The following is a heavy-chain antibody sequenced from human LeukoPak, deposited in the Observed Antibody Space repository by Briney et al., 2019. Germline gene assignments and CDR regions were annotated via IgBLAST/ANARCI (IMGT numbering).Heavy chain of an antibody. CDR1: GFTFSDYY. CDR2: ISGSGSDI. Sequence: GGSLRLSCAASGFTFSDYYMSWIRQAPGKGLESLSYISGSGSDISYADSVNGRFTVSRDNAKKSLYLQMNSLRPEDTAMYYCSRGPRRLDYWGQGTLVTVS. CDR3: SRGPRRLDY. J-gene: IGHJ4*02. V-gene: IGHV3-11*01.